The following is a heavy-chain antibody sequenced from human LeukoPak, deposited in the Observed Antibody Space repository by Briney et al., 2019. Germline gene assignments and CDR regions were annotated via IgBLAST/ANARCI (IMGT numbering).Heavy chain of an antibody. CDR2: ISWNSGSI. CDR3: AKEQYDSSGYYLGGFDY. D-gene: IGHD3-22*01. J-gene: IGHJ4*02. CDR1: GFTFDDYA. V-gene: IGHV3-9*01. Sequence: GRSLRLSCAASGFTFDDYAMQWVRQAPGKGLEWVSGISWNSGSIGYADSVKGRFTISRDNAKNSLYLQMNSLRAEDTALYYCAKEQYDSSGYYLGGFDYWGQGTLVTVSS.